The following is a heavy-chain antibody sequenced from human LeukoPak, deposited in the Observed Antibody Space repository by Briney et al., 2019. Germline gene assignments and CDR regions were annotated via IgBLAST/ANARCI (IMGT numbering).Heavy chain of an antibody. J-gene: IGHJ3*02. Sequence: PQTLSLTCTVAGGSISNSSVYWGWIRHPPGKGLECIASISYPGSTFYNPSIRSGVTISVDASKNQFSLKLSSVTAADTAVYYCARRGYCSGGSCYFDAFDIWGQGTMVTVSS. CDR2: ISYPGST. CDR1: GGSISNSSVY. D-gene: IGHD2-15*01. CDR3: ARRGYCSGGSCYFDAFDI. V-gene: IGHV4-39*01.